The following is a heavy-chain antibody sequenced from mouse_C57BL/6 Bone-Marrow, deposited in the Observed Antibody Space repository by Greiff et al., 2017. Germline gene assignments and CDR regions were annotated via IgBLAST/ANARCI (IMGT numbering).Heavy chain of an antibody. CDR1: GYTFTSYW. CDR3: ARDSSGLAWFAY. J-gene: IGHJ3*01. D-gene: IGHD3-2*02. Sequence: VQLQQPGAELVMPGASVKLSCKASGYTFTSYWMHWVQQRPGQGLAWIGEIDPSDSYTNYNQKFKGKSTLTVDKSSSTAYMQLSSLTSEDSAVYYCARDSSGLAWFAYWGQGTLVTVSA. V-gene: IGHV1-69*01. CDR2: IDPSDSYT.